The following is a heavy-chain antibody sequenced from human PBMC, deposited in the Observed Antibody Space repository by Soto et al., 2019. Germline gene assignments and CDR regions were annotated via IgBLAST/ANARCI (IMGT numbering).Heavy chain of an antibody. V-gene: IGHV5-51*01. CDR3: ARHGATYYNFYGMDV. CDR1: GYSFTTYW. Sequence: GESLKISCESHGYSFTTYWITWVRQKPGKGLEWMGSFHPGESDTRYSPSFQGQVTISADRSLTTAYLQWSSLQAADTATYYCARHGATYYNFYGMDVWGQGTTVTVSS. CDR2: FHPGESDT. J-gene: IGHJ6*02. D-gene: IGHD3-10*01.